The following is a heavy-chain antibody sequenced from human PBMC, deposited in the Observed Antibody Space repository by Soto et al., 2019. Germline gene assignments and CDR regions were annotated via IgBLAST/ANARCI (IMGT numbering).Heavy chain of an antibody. V-gene: IGHV1-2*02. J-gene: IGHJ6*02. D-gene: IGHD3-22*01. CDR3: ARDSWERYYDSSDPFFPSGGMDV. CDR1: GYTFTGYY. CDR2: INPNSGGT. Sequence: QVQLVQSGAEVKKPGASVKVSCKASGYTFTGYYMHWVRQAPGQGLEWMGWINPNSGGTNYAQKFQGRVTMTRDTSISTAYMELSRLRSDDTAVYYCARDSWERYYDSSDPFFPSGGMDVWGQGTTVTVSS.